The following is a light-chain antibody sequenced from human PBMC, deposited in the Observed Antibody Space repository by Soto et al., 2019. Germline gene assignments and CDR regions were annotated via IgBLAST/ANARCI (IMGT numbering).Light chain of an antibody. V-gene: IGLV2-14*03. CDR1: SSDVGGYNY. Sequence: QSVLTQPASVSGSPGQSITISCTGTSSDVGGYNYVSWYQHHPGKAPKLMIFDVSNRPSGVSNRFSGSKSGNTASLTISGLQPEDEADNYCSSYTISNIPQIVFVTGSVVTVL. J-gene: IGLJ1*01. CDR3: SSYTISNIPQIV. CDR2: DVS.